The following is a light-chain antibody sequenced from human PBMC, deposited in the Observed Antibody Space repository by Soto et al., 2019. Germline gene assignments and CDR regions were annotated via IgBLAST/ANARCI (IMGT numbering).Light chain of an antibody. Sequence: LTQSPGTLSLSPGERATLSCRASQSVSSYLAWYQQKPGKAPKLLIYAASTLQSGVPSRFSGSGSGTHFTLTISSLQPEDFATYYCQQANTFPLTFGQGTRLEIK. V-gene: IGKV1-9*01. CDR3: QQANTFPLT. CDR2: AAS. CDR1: QSVSSY. J-gene: IGKJ5*01.